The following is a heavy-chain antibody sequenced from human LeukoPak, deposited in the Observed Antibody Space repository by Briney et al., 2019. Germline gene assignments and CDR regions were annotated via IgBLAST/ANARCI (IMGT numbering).Heavy chain of an antibody. D-gene: IGHD4-17*01. CDR1: GHTFTSYA. CDR2: INTNTGNP. J-gene: IGHJ6*03. Sequence: ASVKVSCKASGHTFTSYAMNWVRQAPGQGLEWMGWINTNTGNPTYAQGFTGRFVFSLDTSVSAAYLQISSLKAEDTAVYYCARVTGDYAGYYYMDVWGKGTTVTVSS. V-gene: IGHV7-4-1*02. CDR3: ARVTGDYAGYYYMDV.